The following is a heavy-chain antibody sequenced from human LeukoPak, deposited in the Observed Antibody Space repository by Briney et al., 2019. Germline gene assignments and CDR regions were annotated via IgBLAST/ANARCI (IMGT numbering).Heavy chain of an antibody. Sequence: GGSLRLSCAASGFTFSSYWMHWVRQATGKGLVWVSRINGDGSSTTYADSVKGRFTISRDNAKNTLYMQMNSLRAEDTAVYYCARGGTDDDFDIWGQGTMVTVSS. CDR3: ARGGTDDDFDI. V-gene: IGHV3-74*01. J-gene: IGHJ3*02. CDR1: GFTFSSYW. CDR2: INGDGSST. D-gene: IGHD1-26*01.